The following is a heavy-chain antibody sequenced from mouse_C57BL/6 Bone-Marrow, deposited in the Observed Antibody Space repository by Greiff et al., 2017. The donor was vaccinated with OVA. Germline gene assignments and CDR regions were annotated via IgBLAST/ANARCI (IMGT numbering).Heavy chain of an antibody. CDR2: IFPGSGST. V-gene: IGHV1-75*01. CDR3: ARDYGSSYGAMDY. J-gene: IGHJ4*01. D-gene: IGHD1-1*01. Sequence: QVQLQQSGPELVKPGASVKISCKASGYTFTDYYINWVKQRPGQGLEWIGWIFPGSGSTYYNEKFKGKATLTVDKSSSTAYMLLSSLTSEDSAVYFGARDYGSSYGAMDYWGQGTSVTVSS. CDR1: GYTFTDYY.